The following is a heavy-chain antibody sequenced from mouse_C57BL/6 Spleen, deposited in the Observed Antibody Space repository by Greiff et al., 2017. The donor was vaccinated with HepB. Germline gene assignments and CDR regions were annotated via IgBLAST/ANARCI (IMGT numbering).Heavy chain of an antibody. CDR2: ISDGGSYT. D-gene: IGHD2-1*01. CDR1: GFTFSSYA. Sequence: EVKVVESGGGLVKPGGSLKLSCAASGFTFSSYAMSWVRQTPEKRLEWVATISDGGSYTYYPDNVKGRFTISRDNAKNNLYLQMSHLKSEDTAMYYCARDGNYEMAYWGQGTLVTVSA. J-gene: IGHJ3*01. CDR3: ARDGNYEMAY. V-gene: IGHV5-4*01.